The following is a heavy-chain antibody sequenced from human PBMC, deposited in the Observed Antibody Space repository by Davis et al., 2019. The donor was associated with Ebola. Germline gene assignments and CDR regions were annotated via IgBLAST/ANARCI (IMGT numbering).Heavy chain of an antibody. J-gene: IGHJ4*02. V-gene: IGHV3-49*04. D-gene: IGHD3-3*01. CDR2: IRRKGYGGTT. CDR3: TREGSSYTKFDY. Sequence: GESLKIPCLASGFPFGDYDMSWVRQAPGKGLVWVCFIRRKGYGGTTECAASVKGRFTISRDDSKSIAYLQMNSLKTEDTAVYYCTREGSSYTKFDYWGQGTLVTVSS. CDR1: GFPFGDYD.